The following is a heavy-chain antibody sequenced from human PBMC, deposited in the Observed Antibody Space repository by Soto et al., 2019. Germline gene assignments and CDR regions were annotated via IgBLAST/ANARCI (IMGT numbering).Heavy chain of an antibody. CDR2: IIPIFGTA. Sequence: QVQLVQSGAEVKKPGSSMKVSCKASGGTFSSHAISWVRQAPGQGLEWMGGIIPIFGTADYAQKFHGRVTITADESTSTAYMELSSLRSEDTAVYYCARGITGTVTYYYGLDVWGQGTTVTVSS. V-gene: IGHV1-69*12. D-gene: IGHD1-20*01. CDR3: ARGITGTVTYYYGLDV. J-gene: IGHJ6*02. CDR1: GGTFSSHA.